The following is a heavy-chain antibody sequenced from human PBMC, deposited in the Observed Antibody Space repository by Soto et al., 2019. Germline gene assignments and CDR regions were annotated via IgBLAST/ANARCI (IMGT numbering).Heavy chain of an antibody. J-gene: IGHJ3*02. CDR3: ARGLATLPVFAFDI. CDR2: IYWSGDE. D-gene: IGHD6-6*01. CDR1: GFSLSTSGVG. V-gene: IGHV2-5*01. Sequence: SGPTLVNPTQTLTLTCSFSGFSLSTSGVGVGWIRQSPGKALEWLALIYWSGDEHYRPSLKSRLSIIKDTSKNHVVLIMTDMDPVDAATYYCARGLATLPVFAFDIWGQGTMVTVSS.